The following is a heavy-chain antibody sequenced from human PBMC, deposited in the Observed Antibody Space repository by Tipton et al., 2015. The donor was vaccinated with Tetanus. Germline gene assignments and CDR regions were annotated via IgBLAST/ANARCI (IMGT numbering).Heavy chain of an antibody. CDR1: GYDFSTYW. V-gene: IGHV5-51*01. D-gene: IGHD1-1*01. CDR2: VYPGDSTT. Sequence: VQLVQSGAEVKKPGESLKISCKASGYDFSTYWIGWVRQMPGKGLEWMGIVYPGDSTTKYSPSFQGQVTISADRSITTAYLRWISLKASDTAIYYCARRRTTTALANYFDSWGQGTQVTVSS. J-gene: IGHJ4*02. CDR3: ARRRTTTALANYFDS.